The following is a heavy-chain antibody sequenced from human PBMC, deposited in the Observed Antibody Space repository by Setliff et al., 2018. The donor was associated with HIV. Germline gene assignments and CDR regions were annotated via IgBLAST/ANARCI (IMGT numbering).Heavy chain of an antibody. V-gene: IGHV3-53*05. CDR1: GFTVSRFY. CDR2: INGGTTT. CDR3: ARAPSWQRQVDF. J-gene: IGHJ4*02. Sequence: PGGSLRLSCAASGFTVSRFYMTWVRQAPGKGLEWVSVINGGTTTYYADSVKGRFTISRDNSKNTLYLQMDSLRPKDTAAYYCARAPSWQRQVDFWGQGTLVTVSS. D-gene: IGHD6-25*01.